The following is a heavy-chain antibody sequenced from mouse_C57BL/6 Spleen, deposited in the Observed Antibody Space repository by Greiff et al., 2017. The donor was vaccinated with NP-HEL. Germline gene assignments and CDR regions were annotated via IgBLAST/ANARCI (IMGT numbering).Heavy chain of an antibody. CDR2: IDPENGDT. CDR1: GFNITDDY. Sequence: EVQLQQSGAELVRPGASVKLSCTASGFNITDDYMHWVKQRPEQGLEWIGWIDPENGDTEYASKFQGKATITADTSSNTAYLQLSSLTSEDTAGYYCTTGGYDGAYWGQGTLVTVSA. V-gene: IGHV14-4*01. CDR3: TTGGYDGAY. D-gene: IGHD2-2*01. J-gene: IGHJ3*01.